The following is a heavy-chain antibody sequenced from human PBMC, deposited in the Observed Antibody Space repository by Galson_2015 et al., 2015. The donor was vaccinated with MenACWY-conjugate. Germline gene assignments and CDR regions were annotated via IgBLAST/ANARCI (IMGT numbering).Heavy chain of an antibody. CDR3: ARSTGGYCSGGSCYWGS. Sequence: SVKVSCKASGYSFTTYAMIWVRQAPGQGLEWMGWINTDTGKPTYAQGFTGRFVFSLGTSVSTAYLQINDLKAEDTAVYFCARSTGGYCSGGSCYWGSWGQGTLVIVSS. V-gene: IGHV7-4-1*02. D-gene: IGHD2-15*01. CDR1: GYSFTTYA. J-gene: IGHJ5*02. CDR2: INTDTGKP.